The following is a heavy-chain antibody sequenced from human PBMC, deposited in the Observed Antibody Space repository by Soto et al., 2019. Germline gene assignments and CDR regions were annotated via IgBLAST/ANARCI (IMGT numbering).Heavy chain of an antibody. J-gene: IGHJ4*02. V-gene: IGHV3-43*01. CDR1: GFTFDDYS. D-gene: IGHD3-22*01. CDR3: AKEGLDSSGYYRTAFDY. CDR2: ISWRGGSI. Sequence: EVQLVESGGAVVQPGGSLRLSCAASGFTFDDYSMHWVRQAPGKGLEWIADISWRGGSIYYADSVKGRYTISRDNSKNSVLVQMNSLRTEDTALYYCAKEGLDSSGYYRTAFDYWGQGTLVTVSS.